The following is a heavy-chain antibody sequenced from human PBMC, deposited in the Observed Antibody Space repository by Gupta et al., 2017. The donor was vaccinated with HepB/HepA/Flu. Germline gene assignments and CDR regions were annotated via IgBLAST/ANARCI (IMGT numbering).Heavy chain of an antibody. V-gene: IGHV3-30*18. Sequence: QVQLVESGGGVVQPGRSLRLSCAASGFSFTYYDMHWVRQPPGKGLEWLAVISFDGNNKHYADSVKGRFTISRDNSKNRLYLQMNSLRAEDTALYFCAKREYSNSDWGQGTLVTVSS. J-gene: IGHJ4*02. D-gene: IGHD2/OR15-2a*01. CDR3: AKREYSNSD. CDR2: ISFDGNNK. CDR1: GFSFTYYD.